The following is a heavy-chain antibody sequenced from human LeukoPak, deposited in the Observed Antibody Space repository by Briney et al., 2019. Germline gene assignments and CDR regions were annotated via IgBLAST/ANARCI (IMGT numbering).Heavy chain of an antibody. D-gene: IGHD6-13*01. J-gene: IGHJ4*02. CDR3: GRDRGGSSWYPGVDY. CDR2: IWYDGSNK. Sequence: GSLRLSCAASGFTFSSYAMSWVRQAPGKGPEWVAVIWYDGSNKFYADSVKGRFTISRDNSKNTLYLQMNSLRAEDTAVYYCGRDRGGSSWYPGVDYWGQGTLVTVSS. CDR1: GFTFSSYA. V-gene: IGHV3-33*08.